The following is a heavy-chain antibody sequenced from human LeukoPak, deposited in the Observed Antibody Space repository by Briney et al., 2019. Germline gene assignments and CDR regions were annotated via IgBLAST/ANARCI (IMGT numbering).Heavy chain of an antibody. CDR3: AKDLNYYASGNVFDS. V-gene: IGHV3-30*18. Sequence: GRSLRLSCAASGFTFSSYGMHWVRQAPGKGLEWVAVISYDGSNKYYADSVKGRFTISRDNSKNTLYLQMNSLRAEDTAVYYCAKDLNYYASGNVFDSWGQGTLVTVSS. D-gene: IGHD3-10*01. CDR2: ISYDGSNK. J-gene: IGHJ5*02. CDR1: GFTFSSYG.